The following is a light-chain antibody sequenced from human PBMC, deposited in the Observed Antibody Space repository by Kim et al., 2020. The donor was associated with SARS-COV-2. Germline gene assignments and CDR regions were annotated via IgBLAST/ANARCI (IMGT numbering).Light chain of an antibody. CDR2: GAS. V-gene: IGKV3-20*01. J-gene: IGKJ2*01. CDR3: QQYGSSPGT. Sequence: SPGERATRSGRASQSVSSSYLAWYQQKPGQAPRLLIYGASSRATGIPDRFSGSGSGTDFTLTISRLEPEDFALYYCQQYGSSPGTFGQGTNLEI. CDR1: QSVSSSY.